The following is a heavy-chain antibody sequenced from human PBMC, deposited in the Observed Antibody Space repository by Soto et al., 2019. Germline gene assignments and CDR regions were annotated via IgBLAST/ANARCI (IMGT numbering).Heavy chain of an antibody. CDR2: ISPSGTT. J-gene: IGHJ1*01. CDR1: GGSFSENY. V-gene: IGHV4-34*01. Sequence: QVHLEQWGAGLLKPSETLSLSCGVSGGSFSENYWTWFRQPPGKGLEWIGEISPSGTTKYVPSLKRRVTISQDTSKNQFSLKVTSVTAPDTAVYFCATSFWFGTQPEIWGQGTLVTVSS. CDR3: ATSFWFGTQPEI. D-gene: IGHD3-10*01.